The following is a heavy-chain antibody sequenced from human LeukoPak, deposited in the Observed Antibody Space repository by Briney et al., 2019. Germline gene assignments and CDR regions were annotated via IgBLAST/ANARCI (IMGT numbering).Heavy chain of an antibody. D-gene: IGHD3-10*01. J-gene: IGHJ4*02. V-gene: IGHV3-11*03. Sequence: PGGSLRLPCAASGFTFSDYYMSWIRQAPGKGLEWVSYISSSSSYTNYADSVKGRFTISRDNAKNSLYLQMNSLRAEDTAVYYCARQGVRGVPAFDYWGQGTLVTVSS. CDR3: ARQGVRGVPAFDY. CDR1: GFTFSDYY. CDR2: ISSSSSYT.